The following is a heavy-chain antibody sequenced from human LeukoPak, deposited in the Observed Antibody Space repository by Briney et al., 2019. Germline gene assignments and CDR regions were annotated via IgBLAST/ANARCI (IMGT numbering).Heavy chain of an antibody. D-gene: IGHD5-18*01. CDR2: TYHSGST. J-gene: IGHJ4*02. V-gene: IGHV4-30-2*01. CDR3: ARGVSSYGLWYFDY. CDR1: GGSISSGGYS. Sequence: SQTLSLTCAVSGGSISSGGYSWSWIRQPPGKGLEWIGYTYHSGSTYYNPSLKSRVTISVDRSKNQFSLKLSSVTAADTAVYYCARGVSSYGLWYFDYWGQGTLVTVSS.